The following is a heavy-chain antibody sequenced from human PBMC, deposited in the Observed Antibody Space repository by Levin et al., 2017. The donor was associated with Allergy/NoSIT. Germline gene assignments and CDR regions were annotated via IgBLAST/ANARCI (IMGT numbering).Heavy chain of an antibody. CDR2: IYWDDDK. CDR1: GFSLSTSGVG. J-gene: IGHJ4*02. V-gene: IGHV2-5*02. D-gene: IGHD3-10*01. CDR3: AHRLKNSGSSYFDY. Sequence: KASGPTLVKPTQTLTLTCTFSGFSLSTSGVGVGWIRQPPGKALEWLALIYWDDDKRYSPSLRSRLTITKKTSENLVVLTMTNTDPVDTATYYCAHRLKNSGSSYFDYWGQGTLVTVSS.